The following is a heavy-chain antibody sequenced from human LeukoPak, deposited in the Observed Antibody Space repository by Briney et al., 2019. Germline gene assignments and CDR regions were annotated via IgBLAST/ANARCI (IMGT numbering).Heavy chain of an antibody. J-gene: IGHJ6*02. Sequence: SETLSLTCTVSGGSISNYYWSWIRQPPGMGLEWIGYIYYSGSTYYDPSLKSRVTISVDTSKNQFSLKLSSVTAADTAVYYCARETRSYCSGGSCYSSYYYYYGMDVWGQGTTVTVSS. CDR3: ARETRSYCSGGSCYSSYYYYYGMDV. D-gene: IGHD2-15*01. V-gene: IGHV4-59*12. CDR1: GGSISNYY. CDR2: IYYSGST.